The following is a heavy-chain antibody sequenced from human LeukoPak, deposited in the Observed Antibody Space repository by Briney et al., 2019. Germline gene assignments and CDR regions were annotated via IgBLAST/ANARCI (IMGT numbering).Heavy chain of an antibody. Sequence: GGSLRLSCAASGFTFSSYWMSWVRQAPGKGLEWVSGISWNSGSIGYADSVKGRFTISRDNAKNSLYLQMNSLRAEDTALYHCARVGAAAGTGVDYWGQGTLVTVSS. CDR2: ISWNSGSI. CDR1: GFTFSSYW. J-gene: IGHJ4*02. D-gene: IGHD6-13*01. CDR3: ARVGAAAGTGVDY. V-gene: IGHV3-20*01.